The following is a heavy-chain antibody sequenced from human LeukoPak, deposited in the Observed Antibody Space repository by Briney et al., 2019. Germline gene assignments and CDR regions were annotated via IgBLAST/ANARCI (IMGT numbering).Heavy chain of an antibody. Sequence: PGGSLRLSCAASGFTFSSYGMHWVRQAPGKGLEYVSAISSNGGSTYYANSVKGRFTISSDNSKNTLYLQMGSLRAEDMAVYYCARRYSYAYDYWGQGTLVTVSS. CDR2: ISSNGGST. D-gene: IGHD5-18*01. CDR3: ARRYSYAYDY. CDR1: GFTFSSYG. V-gene: IGHV3-64*01. J-gene: IGHJ4*02.